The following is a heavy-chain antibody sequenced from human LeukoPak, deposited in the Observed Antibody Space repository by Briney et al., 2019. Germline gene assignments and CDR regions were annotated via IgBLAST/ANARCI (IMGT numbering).Heavy chain of an antibody. CDR2: INAGNGNT. D-gene: IGHD6-19*01. J-gene: IGHJ4*02. Sequence: ASVKVSCKASGYTFTSYAMHWVRQAPGQRLEWMGWINAGNGNTKYSQKFQGRVTITRDTSANTAYMELSSLRSEDTAVYCCARARPGYSSGWYVYWGEGALVTVSS. CDR1: GYTFTSYA. V-gene: IGHV1-3*01. CDR3: ARARPGYSSGWYVY.